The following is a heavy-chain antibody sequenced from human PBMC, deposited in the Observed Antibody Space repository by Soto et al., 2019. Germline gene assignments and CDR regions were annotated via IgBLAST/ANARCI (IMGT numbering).Heavy chain of an antibody. CDR1: AFSLSTNGVG. J-gene: IGHJ4*02. D-gene: IGHD2-8*01. CDR2: IYWNEDK. V-gene: IGHV2-5*01. CDR3: VNTVMVHTINGGHYFEH. Sequence: SGPTLVNPTQTLTLTCTFSAFSLSTNGVGVGWIRQPPGKPLEWLAVIYWNEDKRYSRSLKSRLSITKDTSKNQVVLTMTTIDPVDTATYYCVNTVMVHTINGGHYFEHWGPVILVTVFS.